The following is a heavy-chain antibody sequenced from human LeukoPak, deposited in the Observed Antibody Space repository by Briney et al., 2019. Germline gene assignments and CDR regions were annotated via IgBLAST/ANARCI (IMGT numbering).Heavy chain of an antibody. D-gene: IGHD3-9*01. V-gene: IGHV4-39*01. J-gene: IGHJ4*02. CDR2: IYYSGST. CDR3: ARHAFEDYDILTGYSFDY. CDR1: GGSISSSSYY. Sequence: PSETLSLTCTVSGGSISSSSYYWGWIRQPPGKGLEWIGSIYYSGSTYYNPSLKSRVTISVDTSKNQFSLKLSSVTAADTAVYYCARHAFEDYDILTGYSFDYWGQGTLVTVSS.